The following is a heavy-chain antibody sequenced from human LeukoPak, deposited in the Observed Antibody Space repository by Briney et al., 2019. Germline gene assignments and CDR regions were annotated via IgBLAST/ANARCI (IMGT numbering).Heavy chain of an antibody. Sequence: GASVKVSCKASGYTFTGYYMHWVRQSPGQGLEWMGWINPNSGGTNYAQKFQGRVTMTRDTSISTAYMELSRLRSDDTAVYYCARLYSYGYYFDYWGQGTLVTVSS. CDR3: ARLYSYGYYFDY. V-gene: IGHV1-2*02. CDR2: INPNSGGT. J-gene: IGHJ4*02. CDR1: GYTFTGYY. D-gene: IGHD5-18*01.